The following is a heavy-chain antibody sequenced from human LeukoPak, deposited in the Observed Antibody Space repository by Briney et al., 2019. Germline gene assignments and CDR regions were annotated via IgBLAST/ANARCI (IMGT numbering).Heavy chain of an antibody. J-gene: IGHJ4*02. CDR1: GGSISSYY. CDR2: IYTSGST. D-gene: IGHD5-18*01. Sequence: SETLSLTCTVSGGSISSYYWSWIRQPAGKGLEWIGRIYTSGSTNYNPSLKSRVTMSVDTSKNQFSLKLSSVTAADTAVYYCARRSVETVVARPFDNWGQGTLVIVSS. V-gene: IGHV4-4*07. CDR3: ARRSVETVVARPFDN.